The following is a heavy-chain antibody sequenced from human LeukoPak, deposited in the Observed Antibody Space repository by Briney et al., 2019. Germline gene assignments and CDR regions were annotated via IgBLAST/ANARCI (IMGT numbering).Heavy chain of an antibody. J-gene: IGHJ5*02. CDR1: GGSISSGSYY. V-gene: IGHV4-61*02. D-gene: IGHD3-22*01. CDR3: ARETDSSGYYYWFDP. CDR2: TYTSGST. Sequence: SETLSLTCTVSGGSISSGSYYWRWIRQPAGKGLEWIGRTYTSGSTNYNPSLKTRVTISVDTSKNQFSLKLSSVTAADTAVYYCARETDSSGYYYWFDPWGQGTLVTVSS.